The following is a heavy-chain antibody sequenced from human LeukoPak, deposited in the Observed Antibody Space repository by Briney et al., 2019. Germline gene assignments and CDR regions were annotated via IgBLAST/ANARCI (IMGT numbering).Heavy chain of an antibody. J-gene: IGHJ4*02. V-gene: IGHV4-61*09. CDR1: GASISSGTYY. Sequence: SETLSLTCTVSGASISSGTYYWNWIRQSAGKGLEWIGHIDITGSTNYNPSLKSRVTISVDTSKNQFSLRLSSVTAADTAVYYCARDVIGWDQGTLVTVSS. CDR3: ARDVIG. CDR2: IDITGST.